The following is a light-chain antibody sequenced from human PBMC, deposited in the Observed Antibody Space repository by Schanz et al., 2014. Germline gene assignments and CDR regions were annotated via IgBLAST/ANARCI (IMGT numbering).Light chain of an antibody. J-gene: IGKJ1*01. Sequence: EIVLTQSPGTLSLSPGERATLSCTASQSISGYDLAWYQQKPGQAPRLLIYGASSRATGVPDRFSGSGAGTEFTLTISSLQSEDFAVYYCQQYDNWWTFGPGTKVEVK. CDR2: GAS. CDR1: QSISGYD. CDR3: QQYDNWWT. V-gene: IGKV3-20*01.